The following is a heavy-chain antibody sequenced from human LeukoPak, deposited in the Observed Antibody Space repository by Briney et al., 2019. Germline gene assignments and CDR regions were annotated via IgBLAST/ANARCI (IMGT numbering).Heavy chain of an antibody. J-gene: IGHJ4*02. D-gene: IGHD4-17*01. CDR1: GFTFSTYA. Sequence: GGSLRLSCAASGFTFSTYAMSWVRQAPGKGLEWVSTISGSGGSTYYADSVKGRFTISRDNSKNTLYLQMNSLRAEDTAVYYCVKTDYGDGDADYWGQGTLVTVSS. V-gene: IGHV3-23*01. CDR3: VKTDYGDGDADY. CDR2: ISGSGGST.